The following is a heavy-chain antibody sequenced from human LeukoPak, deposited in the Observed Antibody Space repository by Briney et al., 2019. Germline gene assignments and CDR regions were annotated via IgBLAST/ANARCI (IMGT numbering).Heavy chain of an antibody. V-gene: IGHV3-15*01. CDR3: TTGVIQYYYDSSGYLY. CDR2: IKSKTDGGTT. CDR1: GFTFSNAW. D-gene: IGHD3-22*01. J-gene: IGHJ4*02. Sequence: PGGSLRLSCAASGFTFSNAWMSWVRQAPGKGLEWVGRIKSKTDGGTTDYAAPVKGRFTISRDESKNTLYLQMNSLKTEDTAVYYCTTGVIQYYYDSSGYLYWGQGTLVTVSS.